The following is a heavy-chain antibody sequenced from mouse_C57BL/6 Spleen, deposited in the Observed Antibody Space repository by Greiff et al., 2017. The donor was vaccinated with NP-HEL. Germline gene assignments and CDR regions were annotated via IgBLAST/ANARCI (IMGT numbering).Heavy chain of an antibody. CDR3: AREGIYYYGSSSYYFDY. Sequence: DVKLQESGPELVKPGASVKISCKASGYSFTGYYMNWVKQSPEKSLEWIGEINPSTGGTTYNQKFKAKATLTVDKSSSTAYMQLKSLTSEDSAVYYCAREGIYYYGSSSYYFDYWGQGTTLTVSS. CDR1: GYSFTGYY. J-gene: IGHJ2*01. V-gene: IGHV1-42*01. CDR2: INPSTGGT. D-gene: IGHD1-1*01.